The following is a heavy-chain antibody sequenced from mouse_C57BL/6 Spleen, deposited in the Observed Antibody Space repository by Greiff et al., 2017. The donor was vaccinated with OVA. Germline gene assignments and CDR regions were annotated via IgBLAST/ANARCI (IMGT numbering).Heavy chain of an antibody. CDR2: IRNKANGYTT. CDR1: GFTFTDYY. J-gene: IGHJ4*01. D-gene: IGHD3-2*02. CDR3: ARYGGQLRLRYAMDY. V-gene: IGHV7-3*01. Sequence: DVQLVESGGGLVQPGGSLSLSCAASGFTFTDYYMSWVRQPPGKALEWLGFIRNKANGYTTEYSASVKGRFTISRDNSQSILYLQMNALTAEDSATYYCARYGGQLRLRYAMDYWGQGTSVTVSS.